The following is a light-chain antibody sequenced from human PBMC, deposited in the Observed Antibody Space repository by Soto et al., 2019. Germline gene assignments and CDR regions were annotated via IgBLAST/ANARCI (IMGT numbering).Light chain of an antibody. CDR3: QQYNNWPRT. V-gene: IGKV3-15*01. Sequence: EIVMTQSPATLSVSPGERATLTCRASQSVSSNLDWYQQKPGKAPRLLIYGASTRATGIPARFSGSGAGTEFTLTISSLQSEDFAVYYCQQYNNWPRTFGQGTKVDIK. CDR2: GAS. CDR1: QSVSSN. J-gene: IGKJ1*01.